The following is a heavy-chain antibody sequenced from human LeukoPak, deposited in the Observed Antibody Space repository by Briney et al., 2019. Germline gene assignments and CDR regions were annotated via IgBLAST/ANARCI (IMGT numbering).Heavy chain of an antibody. Sequence: ASVKVSCKASGYTFTSYDINWVRQATGQGLEWMGWMNPNSGNTGYAQKFQGRVTMTRNTSISTAYMELSNLRSEDTAVYYCAVYCSSTSCYRTPDVDYWGQGTLVTVSS. D-gene: IGHD2-2*02. CDR3: AVYCSSTSCYRTPDVDY. V-gene: IGHV1-8*01. CDR1: GYTFTSYD. CDR2: MNPNSGNT. J-gene: IGHJ4*02.